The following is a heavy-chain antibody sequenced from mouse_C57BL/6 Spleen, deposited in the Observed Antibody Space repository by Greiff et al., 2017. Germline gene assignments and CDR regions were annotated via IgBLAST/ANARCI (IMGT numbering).Heavy chain of an antibody. D-gene: IGHD2-1*01. CDR2: IDPSDSET. CDR1: GYTFTSYW. CDR3: ARRRGNYECYAMDY. J-gene: IGHJ4*01. V-gene: IGHV1-52*01. Sequence: VQLQQPGAELVRPGSSVKLSCKASGYTFTSYWMHWVKQRPIQGLEWIGNIDPSDSETHYNQKFKDKATLTVDKSSSTAYMQLSSLTSEDSAVYYCARRRGNYECYAMDYWGQGTSVTVSS.